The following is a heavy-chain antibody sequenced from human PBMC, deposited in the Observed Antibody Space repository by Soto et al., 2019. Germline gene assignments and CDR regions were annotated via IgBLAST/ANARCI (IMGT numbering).Heavy chain of an antibody. CDR2: IYYSGST. D-gene: IGHD1-26*01. Sequence: PSETLSLTCTVSGGSISSSSYYWGWIRQPPGKGLEWIGSIYYSGSTYYNPSLKSRVTISVDTSKNQFSLKLSSVTAADTAVYYCARLQAGLWEPDPNWGQGTLVTAPQ. CDR3: ARLQAGLWEPDPN. CDR1: GGSISSSSYY. J-gene: IGHJ4*02. V-gene: IGHV4-39*01.